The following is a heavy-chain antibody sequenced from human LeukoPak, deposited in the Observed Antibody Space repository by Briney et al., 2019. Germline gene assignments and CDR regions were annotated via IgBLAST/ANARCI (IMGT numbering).Heavy chain of an antibody. V-gene: IGHV3-48*04. Sequence: GGSLRLSCAASGFTFTEYSIIWVRQAPGKGLEWVSFISDISDRSSTIHYADSVKGRFTISGDNAERSVYLQMNSLRADDTAVYYCARVRGPTLKTCYMDVWGTGTTVTVSS. CDR2: ISDRSSTI. CDR1: GFTFTEYS. D-gene: IGHD3-10*01. J-gene: IGHJ6*03. CDR3: ARVRGPTLKTCYMDV.